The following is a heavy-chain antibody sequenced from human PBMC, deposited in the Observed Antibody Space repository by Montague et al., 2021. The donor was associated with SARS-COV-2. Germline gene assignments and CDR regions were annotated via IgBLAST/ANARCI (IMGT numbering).Heavy chain of an antibody. D-gene: IGHD6-13*01. CDR3: ARDSVAAAGTDY. CDR1: GGSFSGYY. CDR2: INHSGST. J-gene: IGHJ4*02. Sequence: SETLSLTCAVYGGSFSGYYWSWIRQPPGKGLEWIGEINHSGSTNYNPSLKSRVTISVDTSKNQFSLKLSSVTAADTAVYYCARDSVAAAGTDYWGQGTLVTVSS. V-gene: IGHV4-34*01.